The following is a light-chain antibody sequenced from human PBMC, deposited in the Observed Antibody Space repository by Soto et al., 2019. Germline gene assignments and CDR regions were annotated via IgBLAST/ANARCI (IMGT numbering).Light chain of an antibody. CDR2: DAS. V-gene: IGKV1-5*01. J-gene: IGKJ1*01. Sequence: DIQMTQYPSTLSASIGDRVTITCRASHSITTWLAWYQQKPGRAPKSLIYDASILESGVPSRFSGSGSGTEFTLTISSLQPDDLATYYCQQYNSFSWTFGQGTKVEI. CDR3: QQYNSFSWT. CDR1: HSITTW.